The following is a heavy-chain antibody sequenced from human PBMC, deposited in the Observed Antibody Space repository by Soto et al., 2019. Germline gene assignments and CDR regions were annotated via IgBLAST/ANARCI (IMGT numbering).Heavy chain of an antibody. Sequence: GTLSLTCTVSGDSVTNYFWSWMRQPPGKGLEWIGHMYHGGRTNYSPSLKSRVTMSLDSSKTQFSLNLSSVTAADTAVYFCARDPGYCTNGVCPIFDFWCQGVLVTVSS. D-gene: IGHD2-8*01. CDR3: ARDPGYCTNGVCPIFDF. CDR1: GDSVTNYF. J-gene: IGHJ4*02. CDR2: MYHGGRT. V-gene: IGHV4-59*02.